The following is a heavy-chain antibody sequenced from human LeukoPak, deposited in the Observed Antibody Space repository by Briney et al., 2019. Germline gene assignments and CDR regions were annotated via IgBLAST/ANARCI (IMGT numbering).Heavy chain of an antibody. CDR1: GFTVSSNC. CDR2: IYSSGTT. D-gene: IGHD2-2*03. CDR3: ARAAWIDYYYYMDV. V-gene: IGHV3-53*01. J-gene: IGHJ6*03. Sequence: GGSLRLSCAASGFTVSSNCMSWVRQAPGKGLEWVSVIYSSGTTYYADSVKGRFTISRDNSKNTLYLQMNSLRAEDTAVYYCARAAWIDYYYYMDVWGKGTTVTISS.